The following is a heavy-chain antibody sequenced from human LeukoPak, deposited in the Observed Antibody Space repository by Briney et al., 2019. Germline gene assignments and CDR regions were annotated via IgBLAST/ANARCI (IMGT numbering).Heavy chain of an antibody. CDR2: ISYDGSNT. J-gene: IGHJ4*02. D-gene: IGHD5-18*01. V-gene: IGHV3-30*03. Sequence: GGSLRLSCAASEFTFSSYGMHWDRQTPGKGLKWVAVISYDGSNTYYADSVKGRFTISRNNSKNTLYLQMNSLRAEDTAVYYCARITERGYSYSAHFDYWGQGTLVTVSS. CDR1: EFTFSSYG. CDR3: ARITERGYSYSAHFDY.